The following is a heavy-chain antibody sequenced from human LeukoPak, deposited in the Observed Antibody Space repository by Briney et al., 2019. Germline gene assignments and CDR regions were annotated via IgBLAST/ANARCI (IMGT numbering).Heavy chain of an antibody. J-gene: IGHJ6*03. CDR1: GGTFSSYA. CDR2: IIPIFGTA. D-gene: IGHD3-3*01. Sequence: ASVKVSCKASGGTFSSYAISWVRQAPGQGLEWMGGIIPIFGTANYAQKFQGRVTITADKSTSTAYMELSSLRSEDTAVYYCARSYYDFWSGSTLTPYYYYYMDVWGKGTRSPSP. CDR3: ARSYYDFWSGSTLTPYYYYYMDV. V-gene: IGHV1-69*06.